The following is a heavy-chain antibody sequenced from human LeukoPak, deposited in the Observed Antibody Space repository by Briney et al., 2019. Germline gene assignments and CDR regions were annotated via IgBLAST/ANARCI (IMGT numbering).Heavy chain of an antibody. Sequence: SETLSLTCAVYGGSFSGYYWSWIRQPPGKGQEWIGEINHSGSTNYNPSLKSRVIISVDTSKNQFSLKLSSVTAADTAVYYCARGNYYGSGPRYGMDVWGKGTTVTVSS. CDR2: INHSGST. CDR1: GGSFSGYY. CDR3: ARGNYYGSGPRYGMDV. D-gene: IGHD3-10*01. J-gene: IGHJ6*04. V-gene: IGHV4-34*01.